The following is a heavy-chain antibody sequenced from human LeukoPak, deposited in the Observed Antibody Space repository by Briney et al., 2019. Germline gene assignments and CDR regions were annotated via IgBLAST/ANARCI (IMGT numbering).Heavy chain of an antibody. CDR2: INPQSGAT. D-gene: IGHD3-22*01. CDR3: ARGGDDSGLYFAY. V-gene: IGHV1-2*02. CDR1: GYSFTGFY. J-gene: IGHJ4*02. Sequence: GASVKVSCKPSGYSFTGFYIHWVRQAPGQGLEWMAWINPQSGATNYAQKFKGRITTTRDMSITTTYMEVTTLRSDDTAVYYCARGGDDSGLYFAYWGQGTLVTVSS.